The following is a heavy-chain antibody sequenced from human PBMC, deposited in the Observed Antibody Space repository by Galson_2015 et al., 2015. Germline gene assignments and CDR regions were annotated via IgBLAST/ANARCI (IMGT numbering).Heavy chain of an antibody. CDR3: ARDGYNPGSAFDI. V-gene: IGHV4-4*02. CDR1: GGSISSSNW. D-gene: IGHD5-24*01. Sequence: SETLSLTCAVSGGSISSSNWWSWVRQPPGKGLEWIGEIYHSGSTNYNPSLKSRVTISVDKSKNQFTLELSSVTAADTAVYYCARDGYNPGSAFDIWGQGTMVTVSS. CDR2: IYHSGST. J-gene: IGHJ3*02.